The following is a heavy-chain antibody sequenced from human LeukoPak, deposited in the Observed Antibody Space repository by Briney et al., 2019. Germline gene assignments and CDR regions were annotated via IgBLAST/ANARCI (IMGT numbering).Heavy chain of an antibody. Sequence: GGSLRLSCAVSGLTFSRYAMSWVRQAPGKGLEWVSAISESGSGTYYADSVKGRFTISRDNSKNTLYLQMNSLRAEDTAVYYCAREMGIAAAGANFDYWGQGTLVTVSS. CDR1: GLTFSRYA. CDR3: AREMGIAAAGANFDY. CDR2: ISESGSGT. J-gene: IGHJ4*02. D-gene: IGHD6-13*01. V-gene: IGHV3-23*01.